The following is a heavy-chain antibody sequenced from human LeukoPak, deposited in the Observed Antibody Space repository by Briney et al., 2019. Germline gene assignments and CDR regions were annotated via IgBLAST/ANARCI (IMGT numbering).Heavy chain of an antibody. J-gene: IGHJ6*02. D-gene: IGHD3-10*01. CDR1: GFTFRDYY. Sequence: PGGSLRLSCAASGFTFRDYYMSSIRQAPGQRREWVSYISSSGSTIYSADSVKGRFTISRDNAQTSPYLQMNSLRSQATAGSYFARFLRLDVGRSGSDYYYGMDVWGQGTTVTVSS. V-gene: IGHV3-11*01. CDR2: ISSSGSTI. CDR3: ARFLRLDVGRSGSDYYYGMDV.